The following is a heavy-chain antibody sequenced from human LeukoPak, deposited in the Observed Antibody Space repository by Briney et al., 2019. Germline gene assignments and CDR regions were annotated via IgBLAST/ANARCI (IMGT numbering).Heavy chain of an antibody. Sequence: GGSLRLSCAASGFTFSSYAMHWVRQAPGKGLEWVAVISYDGSNKYYADSVKGRFTISRDNSKNSLYLQMNSLRAEDTAVYYCARKTVVGSYFDYWGQGTPVTVSS. CDR2: ISYDGSNK. D-gene: IGHD4-23*01. CDR3: ARKTVVGSYFDY. V-gene: IGHV3-30-3*01. J-gene: IGHJ4*02. CDR1: GFTFSSYA.